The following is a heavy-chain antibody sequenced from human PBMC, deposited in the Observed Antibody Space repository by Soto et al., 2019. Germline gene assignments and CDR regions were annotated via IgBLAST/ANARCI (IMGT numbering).Heavy chain of an antibody. CDR3: ARDIYARLSAPNYYYDSSGYLDY. V-gene: IGHV3-30-3*01. CDR2: ISYDGSNK. Sequence: QVQLVESGGGVVQPGRSLRLSCAASGFTFSSYAMHWVRQAPGKGLEWVAVISYDGSNKYYADSVKGRFTISRDNSKNTLYLQMNSLRAEDTAAYYCARDIYARLSAPNYYYDSSGYLDYWGQGTLVTVSS. J-gene: IGHJ4*02. D-gene: IGHD3-22*01. CDR1: GFTFSSYA.